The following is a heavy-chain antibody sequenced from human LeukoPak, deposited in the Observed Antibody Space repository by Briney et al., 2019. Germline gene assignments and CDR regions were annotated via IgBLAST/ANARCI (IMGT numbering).Heavy chain of an antibody. CDR2: INPDGSQK. V-gene: IGHV3-7*01. Sequence: GGSLRLSCEASGFTFSGNWMSWDRQAPGKGLEWVANINPDGSQKFYVDSVKGRFTISRDNTKSLLYLQMNSLGAEDTAMYYCTKLLGTGTTYDFWGQGTRVTVTS. CDR3: TKLLGTGTTYDF. D-gene: IGHD1-1*01. J-gene: IGHJ4*02. CDR1: GFTFSGNW.